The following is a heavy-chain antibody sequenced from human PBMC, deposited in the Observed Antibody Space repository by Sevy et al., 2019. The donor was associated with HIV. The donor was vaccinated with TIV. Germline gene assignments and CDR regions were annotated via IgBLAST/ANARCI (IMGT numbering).Heavy chain of an antibody. CDR2: IRSKVYGGTT. V-gene: IGHV3-49*04. J-gene: IGHJ4*02. D-gene: IGHD3-3*01. CDR1: GFTFGDYA. CDR3: TRGRYDFWSGYFPFDY. Sequence: GGSLRLSCAVSGFTFGDYAMSWVRQAPGKGLEWVGFIRSKVYGGTTEYAASVKGRFTISRDDSKSIAYLQMNSLKTEDTAVYYCTRGRYDFWSGYFPFDYWGQGTLVTVSS.